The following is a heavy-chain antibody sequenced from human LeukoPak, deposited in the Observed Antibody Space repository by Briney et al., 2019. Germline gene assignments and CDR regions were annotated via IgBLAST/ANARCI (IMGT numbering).Heavy chain of an antibody. Sequence: ASVKVSCKASGYTFTSYAMHWVRQAPGQRLEWMGWSNAGNGNTKYSQEFQGRVAITRDTSASTAYMELSSLRSEDMAVYYCARGYCSGGSCQLDYWGQGTLVTVSS. CDR1: GYTFTSYA. CDR3: ARGYCSGGSCQLDY. CDR2: SNAGNGNT. J-gene: IGHJ4*02. D-gene: IGHD2-15*01. V-gene: IGHV1-3*02.